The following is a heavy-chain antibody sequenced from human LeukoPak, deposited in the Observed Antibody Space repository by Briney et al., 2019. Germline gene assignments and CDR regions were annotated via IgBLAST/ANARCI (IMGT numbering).Heavy chain of an antibody. Sequence: GGSLRLSCAASGFTFSSYSMNWVRQAPGKGLEWVSSISSSSSSIYYADSVKGRFTISRDNAKNSLYLQMNSLRAEDTAVYYCARARGHDFWSGYYTPFDYWGQGTLVTVSS. J-gene: IGHJ4*02. CDR3: ARARGHDFWSGYYTPFDY. CDR2: ISSSSSSI. V-gene: IGHV3-21*01. D-gene: IGHD3-3*01. CDR1: GFTFSSYS.